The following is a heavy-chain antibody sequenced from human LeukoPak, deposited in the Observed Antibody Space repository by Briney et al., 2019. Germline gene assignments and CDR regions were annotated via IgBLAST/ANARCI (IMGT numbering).Heavy chain of an antibody. V-gene: IGHV4-30-4*01. CDR1: GGSIRSGDYY. D-gene: IGHD5-12*01. Sequence: SETLSLTCTVSGGSIRSGDYYWSWIRQPPGKGLEWIGYIYYSGSTYYNPSHKSRVTISVDTSKHQFSLKLSSWTAAHPAVSYCARSAGYSDQTMDVWGQGTTVTVSS. J-gene: IGHJ6*02. CDR2: IYYSGST. CDR3: ARSAGYSDQTMDV.